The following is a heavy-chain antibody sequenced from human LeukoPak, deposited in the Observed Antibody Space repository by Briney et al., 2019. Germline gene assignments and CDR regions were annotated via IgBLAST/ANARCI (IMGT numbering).Heavy chain of an antibody. Sequence: PGGSLRLSCAASGFTFSSYGMHWVRQAPGKGLEWVAVISYDGSNKYYADSVKGRFTISRDNSKNTLYLQMNSLRAEDTAVYYCADDYYDSSGYFPGSYWGQGTLVTVSS. CDR1: GFTFSSYG. CDR3: ADDYYDSSGYFPGSY. J-gene: IGHJ4*02. CDR2: ISYDGSNK. V-gene: IGHV3-30*18. D-gene: IGHD3-22*01.